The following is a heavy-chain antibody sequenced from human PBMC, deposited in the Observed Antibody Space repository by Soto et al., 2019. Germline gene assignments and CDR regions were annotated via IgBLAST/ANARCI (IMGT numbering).Heavy chain of an antibody. V-gene: IGHV3-66*01. D-gene: IGHD3-3*01. CDR3: ARDDLGGAYDFWH. Sequence: GGSLGLSCAASGFIVNGSFMAWVCQAPGKGLEWVSVISDGGATFYADSVKGRFTISRDISKNTMYLQMNILRAEDTAVYYCARDDLGGAYDFWHGGQGALVTVSS. CDR1: GFIVNGSF. CDR2: ISDGGAT. J-gene: IGHJ4*02.